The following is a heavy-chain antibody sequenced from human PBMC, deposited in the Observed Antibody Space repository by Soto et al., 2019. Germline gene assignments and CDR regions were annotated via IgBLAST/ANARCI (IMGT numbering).Heavy chain of an antibody. V-gene: IGHV3-23*01. D-gene: IGHD2-21*02. CDR3: AKDQTDVTLFDY. Sequence: EVQLLESGGGFVQPGGSLRLSCAASGFSFSSLAMSWVRQAPGKGLEWVSSISGRGVYTLYADSVKGRFTISRDNSRNTLYLQVNSLRAEDTAVYYCAKDQTDVTLFDYWGQGTLVTVSS. CDR1: GFSFSSLA. CDR2: ISGRGVYT. J-gene: IGHJ4*02.